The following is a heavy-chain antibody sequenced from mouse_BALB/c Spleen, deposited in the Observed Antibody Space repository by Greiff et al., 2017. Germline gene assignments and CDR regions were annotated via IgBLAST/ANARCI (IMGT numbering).Heavy chain of an antibody. Sequence: VHLVESGGGLVKPGGSLKLSCAASGFTFSSYTMSWVRQTPEKRLEWVATISSGGSYTYYPDSVKGRFTISRDNAKNTLYLQMSSLKSEDTAMYYCTRDNGNYPYYAMDYWGQGTSVTVSS. J-gene: IGHJ4*01. D-gene: IGHD2-1*01. CDR2: ISSGGSYT. CDR1: GFTFSSYT. V-gene: IGHV5-6-4*01. CDR3: TRDNGNYPYYAMDY.